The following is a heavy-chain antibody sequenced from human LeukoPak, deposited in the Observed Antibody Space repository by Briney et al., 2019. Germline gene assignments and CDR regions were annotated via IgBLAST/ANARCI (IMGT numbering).Heavy chain of an antibody. CDR1: GYTFTGYH. CDR3: ARDGAPDYYGMDV. V-gene: IGHV1-2*04. D-gene: IGHD4/OR15-4a*01. CDR2: INPNSGGT. J-gene: IGHJ6*02. Sequence: ASVKVSCKASGYTFTGYHMHWVRQAPGQGLEWMGWINPNSGGTNYAQKFQGWVTMTRDTSISTAYMELSRLRSDDTAVYYCARDGAPDYYGMDVWGQGTTVTVSS.